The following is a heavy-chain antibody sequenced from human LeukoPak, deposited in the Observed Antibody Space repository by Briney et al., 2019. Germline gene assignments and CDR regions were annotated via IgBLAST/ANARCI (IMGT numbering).Heavy chain of an antibody. CDR1: GFTFSSYA. V-gene: IGHV3-30-3*01. Sequence: GGSLRLSCAASGFTFSSYAMHWVRQAPGKGLEWVAVISYDGSNKYYADSVKGRFTISRDNSKNTLYLQMNSLRAEDTAVYYCAREYGTYLYEDYFDYWGQGTLVTVSS. D-gene: IGHD3-16*01. CDR2: ISYDGSNK. J-gene: IGHJ4*02. CDR3: AREYGTYLYEDYFDY.